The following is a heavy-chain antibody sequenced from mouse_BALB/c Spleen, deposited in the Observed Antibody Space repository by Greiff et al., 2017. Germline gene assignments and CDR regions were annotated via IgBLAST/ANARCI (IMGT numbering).Heavy chain of an antibody. CDR1: GFSLTGYG. J-gene: IGHJ4*01. Sequence: VKLVESGPGLVAPSQSLSITCTVSGFSLTGYGVNWVRQPPGKGLEWLGMIWGDGSTDYNSALKSRLSISKDNSKSQVFLKMNSLQANDTAIYYCARKGYDYDAAMDYWGQGTSVTVSS. D-gene: IGHD2-4*01. CDR3: ARKGYDYDAAMDY. V-gene: IGHV2-6-7*01. CDR2: IWGDGST.